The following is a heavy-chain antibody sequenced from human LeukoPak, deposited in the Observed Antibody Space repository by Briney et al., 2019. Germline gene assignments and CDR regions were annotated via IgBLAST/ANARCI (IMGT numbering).Heavy chain of an antibody. CDR1: GYTFTSYY. Sequence: ASVKVSCKASGYTFTSYYMHWVRQAPGQGLEWTGIINPSGGSTSYAQKFQGRVTMTRDMSTSTVYMELSSLRSEDTAVYYCARYYYDSSGYHRGFDPWGQGTLVTVSS. CDR2: INPSGGST. CDR3: ARYYYDSSGYHRGFDP. V-gene: IGHV1-46*01. D-gene: IGHD3-22*01. J-gene: IGHJ5*02.